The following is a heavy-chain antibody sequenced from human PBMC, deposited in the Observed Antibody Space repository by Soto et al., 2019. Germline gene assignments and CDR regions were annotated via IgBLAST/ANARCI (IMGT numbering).Heavy chain of an antibody. J-gene: IGHJ6*02. Sequence: PGGSLRLSCAASGFTFSSYSMNWVRQAPGKGLEWVSSISSSSSYIYYADSVKGRFTISRDNAKNSLYLQMNSLRAEDTAVYYCAGGEHYDFWSGYYAPGAAVGMDAWGQGTTVTVSS. CDR1: GFTFSSYS. D-gene: IGHD3-3*01. CDR3: AGGEHYDFWSGYYAPGAAVGMDA. CDR2: ISSSSSYI. V-gene: IGHV3-21*01.